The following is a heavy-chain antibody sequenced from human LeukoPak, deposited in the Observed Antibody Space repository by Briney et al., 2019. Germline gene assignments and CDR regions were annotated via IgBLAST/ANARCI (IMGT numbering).Heavy chain of an antibody. Sequence: GRSLRLSCAASGFTFDDYAMQWVRQAPEKGLGWVSGISWNSGSIGYADSVKGRFTISRDNAKNSLYLQMNSLRAEDTALYYCAKDMGSEYGYGYDYWGQGTLVTVSS. J-gene: IGHJ4*02. D-gene: IGHD5-18*01. CDR3: AKDMGSEYGYGYDY. CDR2: ISWNSGSI. V-gene: IGHV3-9*01. CDR1: GFTFDDYA.